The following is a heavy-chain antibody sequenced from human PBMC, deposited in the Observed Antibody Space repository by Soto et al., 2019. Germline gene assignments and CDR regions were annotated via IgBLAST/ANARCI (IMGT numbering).Heavy chain of an antibody. Sequence: QVQLVQSGAEVKKPGASVKVSCKASGYTFTSYGISWVRQAPGQGLEWMGWISAYNGNTNYAQKLQGRVTMTTDTSTRTAYMALRSLRSDDTAVYSCARESYGDYPSVWGQGTLVTVSS. D-gene: IGHD4-17*01. CDR1: GYTFTSYG. CDR3: ARESYGDYPSV. J-gene: IGHJ4*02. CDR2: ISAYNGNT. V-gene: IGHV1-18*01.